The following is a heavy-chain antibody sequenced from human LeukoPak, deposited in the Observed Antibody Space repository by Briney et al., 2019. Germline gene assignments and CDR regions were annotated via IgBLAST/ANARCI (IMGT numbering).Heavy chain of an antibody. Sequence: ASLKVSCKASGYTFTGPYIHWMRQAPGQGLEWMGWINPNNGGTNYAQSFQGRVTMTRHTSITTAYMELSSLRSDDTAVYYCARGPSTAAFDYWGQGTLVTVSS. V-gene: IGHV1-2*02. CDR2: INPNNGGT. D-gene: IGHD6-6*01. CDR1: GYTFTGPY. J-gene: IGHJ4*02. CDR3: ARGPSTAAFDY.